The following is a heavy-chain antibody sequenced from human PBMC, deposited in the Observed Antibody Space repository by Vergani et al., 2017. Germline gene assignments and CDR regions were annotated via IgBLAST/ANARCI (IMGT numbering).Heavy chain of an antibody. CDR3: ATKSCGTPGCQIGDFRE. J-gene: IGHJ1*01. V-gene: IGHV3-30*03. CDR2: ISYDGTQK. CDR1: GFTSSYYG. Sequence: QVQLVESGGGVVQPGGSLRLSCVVSGFTSSYYGMHWVCQAPGKGLEWVAVISYDGTQKYYADSVKGRFTISRDNSESTPYLQMNSLRTEDTAGYYCATKSCGTPGCQIGDFREWGQGTLVTVSS. D-gene: IGHD1-1*01.